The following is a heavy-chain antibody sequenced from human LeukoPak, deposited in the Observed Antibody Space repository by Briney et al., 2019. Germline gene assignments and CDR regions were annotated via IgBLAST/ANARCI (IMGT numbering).Heavy chain of an antibody. CDR2: INPSGGST. D-gene: IGHD3-22*01. CDR1: GYTFTSYY. V-gene: IGHV1-46*01. CDR3: ARDYYDTSGYFYGSNY. J-gene: IGHJ4*02. Sequence: GASVKVSCKASGYTFTSYYMHWVRQAPGQGLEWMGIINPSGGSTSYAQKFQGRVTMTRDTSTSTVYMELSSLRSEDTAVYYCARDYYDTSGYFYGSNYWGQGTLVTVSS.